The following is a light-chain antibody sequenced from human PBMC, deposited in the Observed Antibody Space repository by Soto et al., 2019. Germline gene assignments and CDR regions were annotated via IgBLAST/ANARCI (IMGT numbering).Light chain of an antibody. CDR2: GAS. V-gene: IGKV3-20*01. Sequence: EIVLTQSPGTLSLSPGERASLSCRASQRISSTFLAWYQQKPGQAPRLLIYGASSRATGIPDRFSGSGSATDFTLTISRLEAEDFAMYYCQQCGGSPTFGQGTKVEVK. CDR1: QRISSTF. J-gene: IGKJ1*01. CDR3: QQCGGSPT.